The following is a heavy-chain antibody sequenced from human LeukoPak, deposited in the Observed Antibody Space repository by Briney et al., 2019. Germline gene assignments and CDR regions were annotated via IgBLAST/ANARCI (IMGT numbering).Heavy chain of an antibody. CDR3: ARVRCSGGSCPYYYYYYYMDV. D-gene: IGHD2-15*01. Sequence: PSETLSLTCTVSGGSISSSSYYWAWIRQPPGKGLEWIGSIHYSGSTYYNPSLQSRVTISIDTSKNQFSLRLRFVTAADTAVYYCARVRCSGGSCPYYYYYYYMDVWGKGTTVTASS. CDR1: GGSISSSSYY. J-gene: IGHJ6*03. CDR2: IHYSGST. V-gene: IGHV4-39*07.